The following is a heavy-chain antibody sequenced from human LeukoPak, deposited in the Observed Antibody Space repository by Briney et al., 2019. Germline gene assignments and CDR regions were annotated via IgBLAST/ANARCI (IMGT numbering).Heavy chain of an antibody. CDR2: IYSGGST. V-gene: IGHV3-66*01. CDR1: GLTFRNYG. D-gene: IGHD3-3*01. CDR3: ASEIFRATTGVDY. J-gene: IGHJ4*02. Sequence: GRSLRLSCAASGLTFRNYGMHWVRQAPGKGLEWVSVIYSGGSTYYADSVKGRFTISRDNAKNTLYLQMNSLRAEDTAVYYCASEIFRATTGVDYWGQGTLVTVSS.